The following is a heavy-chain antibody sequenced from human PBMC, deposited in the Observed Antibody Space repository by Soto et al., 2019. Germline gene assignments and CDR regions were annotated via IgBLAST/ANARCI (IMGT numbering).Heavy chain of an antibody. CDR2: INGYNGNT. CDR3: AREGSAPYYYYGMDV. D-gene: IGHD6-19*01. J-gene: IGHJ6*02. CDR1: GYTFTSYG. V-gene: IGHV1-18*01. Sequence: QVQLEQSGAEVKKPGDSMKVSCKAYGYTFTSYGISWVRQAPGQGLEWMGWINGYNGNTDYPQEVQGRVTMTTDTSTSTAYMELRSLRSDDTAVYYCAREGSAPYYYYGMDVWGQGTTVTVSS.